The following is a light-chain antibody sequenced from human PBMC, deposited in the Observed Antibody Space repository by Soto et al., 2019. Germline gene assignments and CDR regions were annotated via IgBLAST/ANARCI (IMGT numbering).Light chain of an antibody. CDR2: WAS. Sequence: DIVMTQSPDSLAVSLGERATINCTSSQSVLYSSNNKNYLSWYQQRPGQPPKLLIYWASDRESGVPDRFSGSGSGTDFTLTISSLQAEDVAVYYCQQYYGTPPWTFGQGTKVEIK. CDR1: QSVLYSSNNKNY. CDR3: QQYYGTPPWT. V-gene: IGKV4-1*01. J-gene: IGKJ1*01.